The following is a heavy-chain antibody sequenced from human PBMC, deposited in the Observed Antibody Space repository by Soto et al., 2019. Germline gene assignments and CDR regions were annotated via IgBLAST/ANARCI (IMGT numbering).Heavy chain of an antibody. CDR1: GYSISSGYY. Sequence: SETLALTCAVSGYSISSGYYWGWLRQPPVKGLDWIASIYHGGSTYYNPSLNSRVTLSIDMTNNHVSLILNSVTAADTAVYYCARVGPWVPYYYDSSPYTFENWFDPWGQGTMVTVSS. CDR3: ARVGPWVPYYYDSSPYTFENWFDP. CDR2: IYHGGST. V-gene: IGHV4-38-2*01. D-gene: IGHD3-22*01. J-gene: IGHJ5*02.